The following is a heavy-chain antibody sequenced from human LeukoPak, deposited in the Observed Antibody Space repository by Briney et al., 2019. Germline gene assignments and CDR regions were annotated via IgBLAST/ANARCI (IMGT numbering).Heavy chain of an antibody. CDR1: GGTFSSYA. CDR2: IIPIFGTA. CDR3: ARDPLWFGETYFDY. Sequence: SVKVSCKASGGTFSSYAIIWVRQAPGQGLEWMGRIIPIFGTANYAQKFQGRVTITTDESTGTAYMELSSLRSEDTAVYYCARDPLWFGETYFDYWGQGTLVTVSS. J-gene: IGHJ4*02. D-gene: IGHD3-10*01. V-gene: IGHV1-69*05.